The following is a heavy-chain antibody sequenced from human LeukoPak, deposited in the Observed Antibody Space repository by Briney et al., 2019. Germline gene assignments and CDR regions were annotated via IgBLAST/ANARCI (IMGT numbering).Heavy chain of an antibody. J-gene: IGHJ4*02. CDR1: GGSIRSYY. Sequence: SETLPLTCTVSGGSIRSYYWRWIRQPPGKGLEWTGYIYYSESTNYNPSLKSRVTISVDTSKNQFSLKLSSVTAADAAVYYCARRGYGGYFDFWGQGTLVTVSS. D-gene: IGHD4-23*01. CDR2: IYYSEST. CDR3: ARRGYGGYFDF. V-gene: IGHV4-59*01.